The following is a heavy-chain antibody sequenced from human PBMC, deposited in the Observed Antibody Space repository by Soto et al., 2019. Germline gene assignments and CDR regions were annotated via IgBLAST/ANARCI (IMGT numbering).Heavy chain of an antibody. CDR1: GYSFTTYD. Sequence: ASVKVSCKASGYSFTTYDMYWVRQAPGQSLEWMGWISRGNGNTNYAQKLQGRVTMTTDTSTSTAYMELRSLRSDDTAVYYCARGQLLYGGYSDYWGQGTLVTVSS. CDR2: ISRGNGNT. D-gene: IGHD2-2*02. CDR3: ARGQLLYGGYSDY. J-gene: IGHJ4*02. V-gene: IGHV1-18*01.